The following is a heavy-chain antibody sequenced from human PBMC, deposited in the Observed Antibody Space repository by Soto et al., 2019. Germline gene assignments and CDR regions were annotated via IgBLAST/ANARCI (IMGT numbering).Heavy chain of an antibody. CDR1: GGSISSYY. J-gene: IGHJ6*02. CDR2: IYYSGST. Sequence: SETLSLTCTVSGGSISSYYWSWIRQPPGKGLDWIGYIYYSGSTNYNPSLKSRVTISVDTSKNQFSLKLSSVTAADTAVYYCARDSYDFWSGYYHYYYGMDVWGQGTTVTVSS. D-gene: IGHD3-3*01. CDR3: ARDSYDFWSGYYHYYYGMDV. V-gene: IGHV4-59*01.